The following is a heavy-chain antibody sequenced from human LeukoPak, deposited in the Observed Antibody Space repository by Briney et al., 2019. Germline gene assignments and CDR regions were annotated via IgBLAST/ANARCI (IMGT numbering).Heavy chain of an antibody. J-gene: IGHJ4*02. CDR1: GFTFSSYA. V-gene: IGHV3-30*04. Sequence: GGSLRLSCAASGFTFSSYAMHWVRQAPGKGLEWVAVISYDGSNKYYADSVKGRFTISRDNSKNTLYLQMNSLRAEDTAVYYCAKDLEIVVVNQGYWGQGTLVTVSS. CDR3: AKDLEIVVVNQGY. D-gene: IGHD3-22*01. CDR2: ISYDGSNK.